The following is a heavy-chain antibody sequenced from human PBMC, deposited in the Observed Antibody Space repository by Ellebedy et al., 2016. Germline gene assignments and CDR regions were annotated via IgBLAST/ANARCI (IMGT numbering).Heavy chain of an antibody. J-gene: IGHJ5*01. V-gene: IGHV1-2*02. CDR1: GYTFRDYF. CDR3: ARDRSGYSFGGWFNS. D-gene: IGHD5-18*01. CDR2: IHPNSGST. Sequence: ASVKVSXKASGYTFRDYFIHWVRQAPGQGLEWMGWIHPNSGSTKYGQNFQGRVTMTRDTSINTAFMELSGLRADDTAVYYCARDRSGYSFGGWFNSWGQGTLVTVSS.